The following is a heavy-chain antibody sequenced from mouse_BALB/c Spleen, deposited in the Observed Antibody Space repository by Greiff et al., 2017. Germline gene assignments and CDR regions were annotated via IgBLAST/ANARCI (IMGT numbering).Heavy chain of an antibody. D-gene: IGHD3-2*01. CDR3: AKTARAPFAY. CDR1: GYAFTNYL. V-gene: IGHV1-54*01. CDR2: INPGSGGT. Sequence: VQLHQSGAELVRPGTSVKVSCKASGYAFTNYLIEWVKQRPGQGLEWIGVINPGSGGTNYNEKFKGKATLTADKSSSTAYMQLSSLTSDDSAVYFCAKTARAPFAYWGQGTLITVSA. J-gene: IGHJ3*01.